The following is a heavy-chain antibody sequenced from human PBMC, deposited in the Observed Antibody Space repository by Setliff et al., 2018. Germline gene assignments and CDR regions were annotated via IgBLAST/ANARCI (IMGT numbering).Heavy chain of an antibody. V-gene: IGHV1-18*01. CDR1: AYSFTNYG. Sequence: GASVKVSCKASAYSFTNYGITWVRQAPGQGPEWMGWISAYDGNTRFAQNIQGRVTLTTDTPTSTAYMELRSLRSDDTAVYYCARSPPNRGFGSGWYGDFWGQGTLVTVSS. CDR2: ISAYDGNT. D-gene: IGHD6-19*01. J-gene: IGHJ4*02. CDR3: ARSPPNRGFGSGWYGDF.